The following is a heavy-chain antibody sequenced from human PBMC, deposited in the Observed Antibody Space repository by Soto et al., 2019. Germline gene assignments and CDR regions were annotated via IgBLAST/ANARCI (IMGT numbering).Heavy chain of an antibody. Sequence: QVQLQESGPGLVKPSQTLSLTCTVSGGSISSGGYYWSWIRQHPEKGLEWIGYIYYSGSTYYNPSLKIRVTISVDTSKNQFSLKLISVTAADTAVYYCARGRTSSPTPGDYWGQGTLVTVSS. CDR2: IYYSGST. CDR1: GGSISSGGYY. J-gene: IGHJ4*02. D-gene: IGHD2-2*01. V-gene: IGHV4-31*03. CDR3: ARGRTSSPTPGDY.